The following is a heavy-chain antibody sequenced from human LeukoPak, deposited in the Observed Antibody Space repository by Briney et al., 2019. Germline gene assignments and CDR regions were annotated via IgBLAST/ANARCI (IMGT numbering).Heavy chain of an antibody. Sequence: SETLPLTCAVYGGSFSGYYWSWIRQPPGKGLEWIGEINHSGSTNYNPSLKSRVTISVDTSKNQFSLKLSSVTAADTAVYYCASLNYYGSGSYYDFWFDPWGQGTLVTVSS. J-gene: IGHJ5*02. CDR3: ASLNYYGSGSYYDFWFDP. CDR1: GGSFSGYY. V-gene: IGHV4-34*09. D-gene: IGHD3-10*01. CDR2: INHSGST.